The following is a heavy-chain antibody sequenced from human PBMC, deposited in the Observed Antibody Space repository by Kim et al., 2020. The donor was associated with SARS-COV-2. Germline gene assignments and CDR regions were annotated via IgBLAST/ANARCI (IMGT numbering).Heavy chain of an antibody. CDR3: ARDRVWLPRNNYYYGMDV. J-gene: IGHJ6*02. CDR2: MSYDGSNK. Sequence: GGSLRLSCAASGFTFSSYAMHWVRQAPGKGLEWVAVMSYDGSNKYYADSVKGRFTISRDNSKNTLFLQMNSLRPEDTAVYYCARDRVWLPRNNYYYGMDVWGQGTTVTVSS. D-gene: IGHD6-19*01. CDR1: GFTFSSYA. V-gene: IGHV3-30*04.